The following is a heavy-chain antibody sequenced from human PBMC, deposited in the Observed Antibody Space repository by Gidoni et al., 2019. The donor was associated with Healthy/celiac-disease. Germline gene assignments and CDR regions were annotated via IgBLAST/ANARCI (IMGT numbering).Heavy chain of an antibody. D-gene: IGHD2-8*01. CDR2: INHSGGT. Sequence: QVQLQQWGAGRLKPWETLSLTGAVYGGSFSGYYWSRIRQPPGKGLEWIGEINHSGGTNYNPSLKSRVTISVDTSKNQFSLKLSSVTAADTAVYYCARGGGYCTNGVCYFDYYYGMNVCGQGTTVTVSS. V-gene: IGHV4-34*01. CDR3: ARGGGYCTNGVCYFDYYYGMNV. J-gene: IGHJ6*02. CDR1: GGSFSGYY.